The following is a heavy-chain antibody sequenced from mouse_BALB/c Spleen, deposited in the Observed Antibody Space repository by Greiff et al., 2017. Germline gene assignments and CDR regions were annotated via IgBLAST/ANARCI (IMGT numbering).Heavy chain of an antibody. CDR1: GYSITSDYA. J-gene: IGHJ4*01. D-gene: IGHD1-2*01. V-gene: IGHV3-2*02. CDR3: ARSAYYYAMDY. CDR2: ISYSGST. Sequence: EVKLMESGPGLVKPSQSLSLTCTVTGYSITSDYAWNWIRQFPGNQLEWMGYISYSGSTSYNPSLKSRISITRDTSKNQFFLQLNSVTTEDTATYYCARSAYYYAMDYWGQGTSVTVSS.